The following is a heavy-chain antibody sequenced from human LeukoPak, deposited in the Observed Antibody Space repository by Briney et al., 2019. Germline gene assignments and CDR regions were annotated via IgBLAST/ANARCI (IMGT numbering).Heavy chain of an antibody. J-gene: IGHJ4*02. D-gene: IGHD2-15*01. V-gene: IGHV3-30*02. CDR2: IRYDGSNK. CDR1: GFTSSSYG. Sequence: GGSLRLSCAASGFTSSSYGMHWVRQAPGKGLEWVAFIRYDGSNKYYADSVKGRFTISRDNSKNTLYLQMNSLRAEDTAVYYCAKDAPYCSGGSCYSVFDYWGQGTLVTVSS. CDR3: AKDAPYCSGGSCYSVFDY.